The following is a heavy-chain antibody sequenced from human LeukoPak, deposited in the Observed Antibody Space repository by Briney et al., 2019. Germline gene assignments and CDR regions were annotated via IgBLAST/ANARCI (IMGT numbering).Heavy chain of an antibody. CDR1: GGSIISYY. D-gene: IGHD2-21*02. Sequence: PSETLSLTCTVSGGSIISYYWSWIRQPPGKGLEWIGYIYYSGSTNYNPSLKSRVTISVDTSKNQFSLKLSSVTAADTAVYYCARVDCGGDCCFDYWGQGTLVTVSS. J-gene: IGHJ4*02. V-gene: IGHV4-59*01. CDR2: IYYSGST. CDR3: ARVDCGGDCCFDY.